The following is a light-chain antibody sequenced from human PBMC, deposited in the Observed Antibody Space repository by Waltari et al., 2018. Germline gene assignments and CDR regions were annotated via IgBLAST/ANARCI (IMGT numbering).Light chain of an antibody. V-gene: IGKV1-5*03. CDR1: QNINDR. CDR2: AAS. CDR3: QQSLSLAT. Sequence: IQMTQSPPTLSASVGDRITVTCRARQNINDRLAWYQQKPGKAPKLLIYAASTLATGVPSRFTGTRSGTEFTLIISSLQPDDFATYYCQQSLSLATFGQGTKVEVK. J-gene: IGKJ1*01.